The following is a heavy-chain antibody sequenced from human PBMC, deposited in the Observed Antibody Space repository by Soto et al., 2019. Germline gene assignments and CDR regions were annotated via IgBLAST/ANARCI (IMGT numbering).Heavy chain of an antibody. Sequence: QITLKESGPTLVKPTQTLTLTCTFSGFSLTTRGVGVGWIRQPPGKALECLALIYWDDDKRYSPSLQRRLSITKDTSKNQVVLTLTTVDPVDTATYYCAHIPNYYQYDWFDPWGQGTLVSVSS. V-gene: IGHV2-5*02. D-gene: IGHD3-16*01. CDR3: AHIPNYYQYDWFDP. J-gene: IGHJ5*02. CDR1: GFSLTTRGVG. CDR2: IYWDDDK.